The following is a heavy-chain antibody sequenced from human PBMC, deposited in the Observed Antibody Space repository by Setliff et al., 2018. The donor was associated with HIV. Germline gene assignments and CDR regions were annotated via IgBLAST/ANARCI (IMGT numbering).Heavy chain of an antibody. J-gene: IGHJ3*02. Sequence: SETLSLTCTVWGDPMSRGSFFWTGMRQAAGGRLEWIGHIPNSGCTNDNPSLKTRVPMSADTSDSQFPLRLTSVTASDTAVHYCAGAMKYSYGYVHDAFDICGQGTMVTVSS. V-gene: IGHV4-61*09. CDR3: AGAMKYSYGYVHDAFDI. CDR1: GDPMSRGSFF. CDR2: IPNSGCT. D-gene: IGHD5-18*01.